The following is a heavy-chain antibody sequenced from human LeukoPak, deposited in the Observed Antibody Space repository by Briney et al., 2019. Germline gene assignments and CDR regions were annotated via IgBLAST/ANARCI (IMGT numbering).Heavy chain of an antibody. D-gene: IGHD3-22*01. Sequence: SETLSLTRAVYGGSFSGYHWSWIRQPPGKGLESIGEINHSGSTNYNPSLKSRVTISVDTSKNQFSLKLSSVTAADTAVYYCARVPYYYDSSFDYWGQGTLVTVSS. CDR1: GGSFSGYH. V-gene: IGHV4-34*01. CDR3: ARVPYYYDSSFDY. J-gene: IGHJ4*02. CDR2: INHSGST.